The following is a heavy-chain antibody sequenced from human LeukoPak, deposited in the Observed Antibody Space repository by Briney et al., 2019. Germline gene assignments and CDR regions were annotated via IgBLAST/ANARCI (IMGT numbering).Heavy chain of an antibody. D-gene: IGHD6-6*01. CDR3: ARDLPAYDSSPSDI. V-gene: IGHV4-59*01. J-gene: IGHJ3*02. Sequence: PSETLSLTCTVSGGSISSYYWSWIRQPPGKGLEWIGYIYYSGSTNYNPSLKSRVTISVDTSKNQFSLKLSSVTAADTAVYYCARDLPAYDSSPSDIWGQGTMVTVSS. CDR1: GGSISSYY. CDR2: IYYSGST.